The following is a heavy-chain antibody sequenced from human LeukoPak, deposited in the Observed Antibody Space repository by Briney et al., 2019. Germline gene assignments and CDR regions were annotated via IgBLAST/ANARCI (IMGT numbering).Heavy chain of an antibody. D-gene: IGHD6-19*01. V-gene: IGHV1-69*13. J-gene: IGHJ4*02. Sequence: SVKVSCKASGGTFSSYAISWVRQAPGQGLEWMGGIIPIFGTANYAQKFQGRVTITADESTSTAYMELSRLRSDDTAVYYCARDRTRTGYSSGWYHDYWGQGTLVTVSS. CDR1: GGTFSSYA. CDR3: ARDRTRTGYSSGWYHDY. CDR2: IIPIFGTA.